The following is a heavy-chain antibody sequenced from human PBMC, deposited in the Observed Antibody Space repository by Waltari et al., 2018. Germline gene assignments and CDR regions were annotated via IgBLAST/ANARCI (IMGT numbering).Heavy chain of an antibody. CDR3: HLYGDYFEGFDY. CDR2: IYHSGST. D-gene: IGHD4-17*01. Sequence: QVQLQESGPGLVKPSETLSLTCAVSGYSISSGYYWGWIRQPPGKGLELIGSIYHSGSTYYNPSLKSRFTISVDTSKNQFSLKLSSVTAADTAVYYCHLYGDYFEGFDYWGQGTLVTVSS. CDR1: GYSISSGYY. V-gene: IGHV4-38-2*01. J-gene: IGHJ4*02.